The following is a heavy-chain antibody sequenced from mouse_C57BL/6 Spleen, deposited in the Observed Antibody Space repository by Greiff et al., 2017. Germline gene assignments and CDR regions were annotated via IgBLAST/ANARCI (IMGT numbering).Heavy chain of an antibody. CDR3: ARSTTVPYFDV. Sequence: QVQLQQPGAELVRPGTSVKLSCKASGYTFTSYWMHWVKQRPGQGLEWIGVIDPSDSYTNYNQKFKGKATLTVDTSSSTAYMQLSSLTSEDSAVYYCARSTTVPYFDVWGTGTTVTVSS. J-gene: IGHJ1*03. CDR1: GYTFTSYW. D-gene: IGHD1-1*01. V-gene: IGHV1-59*01. CDR2: IDPSDSYT.